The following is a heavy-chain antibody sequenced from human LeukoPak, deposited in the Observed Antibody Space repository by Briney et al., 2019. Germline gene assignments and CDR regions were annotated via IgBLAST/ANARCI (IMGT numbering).Heavy chain of an antibody. CDR3: ARGGVYCSSTSCYKMDFDY. D-gene: IGHD2-2*02. CDR2: IYYSGST. CDR1: GGSISSYY. Sequence: SETLSLTCTVSGGSISSYYWSWIRQPPGKGLEWIGYIYYSGSTNYNPSLKSRVTISVDTSKNQFSLKLSSVTAADTAVYYCARGGVYCSSTSCYKMDFDYWCQGTLVTVSS. V-gene: IGHV4-59*01. J-gene: IGHJ4*02.